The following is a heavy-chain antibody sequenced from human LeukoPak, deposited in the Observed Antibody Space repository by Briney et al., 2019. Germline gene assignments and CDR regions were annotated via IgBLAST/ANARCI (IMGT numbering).Heavy chain of an antibody. D-gene: IGHD2-21*02. CDR1: GFTFSSYA. Sequence: GGSLRLSCAASGFTFSSYAMHWVRQAPGKGLEWVAVISYDGSNKYYADSVKGRFTISRDNAKNPLYLQMNSLRAEDTAVYYCARGVAYCGGDCYRAFDIWGQGTMVTVSS. CDR2: ISYDGSNK. J-gene: IGHJ3*02. CDR3: ARGVAYCGGDCYRAFDI. V-gene: IGHV3-30-3*01.